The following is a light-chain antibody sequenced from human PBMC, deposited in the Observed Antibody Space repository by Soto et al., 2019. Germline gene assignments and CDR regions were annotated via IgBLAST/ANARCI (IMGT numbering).Light chain of an antibody. CDR2: GNS. CDR1: SSNIGAGYD. Sequence: QSVLTQPPSVSGAPGQRVTISCTGSSSNIGAGYDVHWYQQLPGTAPKLLIYGNSNRPSGVPDRFSGSKSGTSASLAITGLQAEDEADYYRQSYDSSLRGSRVFGGGTKVTVL. V-gene: IGLV1-40*01. CDR3: QSYDSSLRGSRV. J-gene: IGLJ2*01.